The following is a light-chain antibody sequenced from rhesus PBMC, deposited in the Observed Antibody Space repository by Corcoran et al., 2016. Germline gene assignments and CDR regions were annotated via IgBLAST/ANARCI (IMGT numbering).Light chain of an antibody. CDR1: QSFSSW. CDR2: KAS. V-gene: IGKV1-22*01. J-gene: IGKJ2*01. CDR3: QQYSSSPYS. Sequence: DIQMTQSPSSLSASVGDTVTITCRASQSFSSWLAWYQQKPGKAPRLLIYKASSLQSGVPSRFSGSGAGTDFTLTISSLQSEDFATYYCQQYSSSPYSFGQGTKVEIK.